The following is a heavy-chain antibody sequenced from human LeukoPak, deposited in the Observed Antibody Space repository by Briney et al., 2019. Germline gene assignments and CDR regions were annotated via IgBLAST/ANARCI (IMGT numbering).Heavy chain of an antibody. J-gene: IGHJ3*02. CDR2: ISSSGST. D-gene: IGHD3-22*01. V-gene: IGHV4-61*02. Sequence: SETLSLTCTVSGDSISSGDYYWSWIRQPAGKGLEWIGRISSSGSTNYNPSLKSRVTISVDTSKNQFSLKLTSVTAADTAVYFCARGPYSYDSSGAFDIWGQGTMVTVSS. CDR3: ARGPYSYDSSGAFDI. CDR1: GDSISSGDYY.